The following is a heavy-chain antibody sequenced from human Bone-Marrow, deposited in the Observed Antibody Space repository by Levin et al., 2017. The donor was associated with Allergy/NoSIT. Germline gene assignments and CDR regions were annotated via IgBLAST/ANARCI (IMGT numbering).Heavy chain of an antibody. V-gene: IGHV4-31*03. D-gene: IGHD6-13*01. CDR2: IYYSGNT. CDR1: GASISSGGYY. J-gene: IGHJ4*02. CDR3: ARVLSAAGTSTDGVLGY. Sequence: SETLSLTCIVSGASISSGGYYWTWIRQHPGKGLEWIGNIYYSGNTYYNPSLKSRVTMSVDTSKNRFSLRLSSVTAADTAVYYCARVLSAAGTSTDGVLGYWGQGTLVTVSS.